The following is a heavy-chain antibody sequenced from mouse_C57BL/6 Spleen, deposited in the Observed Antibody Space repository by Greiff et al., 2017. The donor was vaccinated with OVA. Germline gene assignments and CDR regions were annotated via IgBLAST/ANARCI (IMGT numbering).Heavy chain of an antibody. CDR3: ARGGITSAPFAY. V-gene: IGHV1-54*01. CDR2: INPGSGGT. Sequence: QVQLQQSGAELVRPGTSVKVSCKASGYAFTNYLIEWVKQRPGQGLEWIGVINPGSGGTNYNEKFKGKATLTADKSSSTAYMQLSSLTSEDSAVYFCARGGITSAPFAYWGQGTLVTVSA. CDR1: GYAFTNYL. J-gene: IGHJ3*01. D-gene: IGHD1-2*01.